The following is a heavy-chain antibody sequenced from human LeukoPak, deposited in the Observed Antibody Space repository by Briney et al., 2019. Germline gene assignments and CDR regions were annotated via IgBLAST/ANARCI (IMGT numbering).Heavy chain of an antibody. CDR3: ARDLEIFGVSEMGV. Sequence: GGSLGLSCAASGFTFSSYEMNWVRQPPGKGLEGVSYISNSGSTIYYADSLKGRFTISRDNSKNTLYLQMNSLRAEDTAVYYCARDLEIFGVSEMGVWGQGTLVTVSS. CDR1: GFTFSSYE. CDR2: ISNSGSTI. J-gene: IGHJ1*01. D-gene: IGHD3-3*01. V-gene: IGHV3-48*03.